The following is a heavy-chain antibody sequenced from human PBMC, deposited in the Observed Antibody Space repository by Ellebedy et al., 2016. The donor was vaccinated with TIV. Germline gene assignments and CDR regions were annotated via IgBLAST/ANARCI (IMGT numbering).Heavy chain of an antibody. Sequence: SETLSLTCTVSGGSISSYYWSWIRQPPGKGLEWIGYIYYSGSTNYNPSLKSRVTISVDTSKNQFSLKLSSVTAADTAVYYCARGPRGSGWYGDYWGQGTLVTVSS. V-gene: IGHV4-59*01. D-gene: IGHD6-19*01. CDR1: GGSISSYY. CDR3: ARGPRGSGWYGDY. CDR2: IYYSGST. J-gene: IGHJ4*02.